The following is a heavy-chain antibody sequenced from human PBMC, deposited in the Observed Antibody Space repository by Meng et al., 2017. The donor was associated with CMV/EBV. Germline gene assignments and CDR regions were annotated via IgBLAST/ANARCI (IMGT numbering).Heavy chain of an antibody. J-gene: IGHJ2*01. CDR1: GGSISSYY. V-gene: IGHV4-59*01. Sequence: SETLSLTCTVSGGSISSYYWSWIRQPPGKGLEWIGYIYYSGSTNYNPSLKSRVTISVDTFKNQFSLKLSSVTAADTAVYYCAGELVVPAAIRDWYFDLWGRGTLVTVSS. D-gene: IGHD2-2*02. CDR3: AGELVVPAAIRDWYFDL. CDR2: IYYSGST.